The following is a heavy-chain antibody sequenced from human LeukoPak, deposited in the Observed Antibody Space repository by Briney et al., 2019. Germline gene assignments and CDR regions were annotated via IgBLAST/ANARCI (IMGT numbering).Heavy chain of an antibody. CDR1: GFTFDDYA. CDR2: ISWNSGST. V-gene: IGHV3-9*01. J-gene: IGHJ4*02. Sequence: PGGSLRLSCAASGFTFDDYAMHWVRQAPGKGLEWVSGISWNSGSTGYADSVKGRFTISRDNAKNSLYLQMNSLRAEDTALYYCARDRYGGNSGDYWGQGTLVTVSS. CDR3: ARDRYGGNSGDY. D-gene: IGHD4-23*01.